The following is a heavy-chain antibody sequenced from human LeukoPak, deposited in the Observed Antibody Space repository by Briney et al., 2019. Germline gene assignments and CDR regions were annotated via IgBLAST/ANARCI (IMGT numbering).Heavy chain of an antibody. CDR1: GYTFASYD. D-gene: IGHD2-21*02. CDR3: ASVLYCGADCYSGRYFFDY. CDR2: INPSGDST. V-gene: IGHV1-46*01. Sequence: ASVKVSCKASGYTFASYDMHWVRQAPGQGLEWMGIINPSGDSTSYAQKFQGRVTMTRDTSTSTVYMELSSLRSEDTAVYYCASVLYCGADCYSGRYFFDYWGQGTLVTVSS. J-gene: IGHJ4*02.